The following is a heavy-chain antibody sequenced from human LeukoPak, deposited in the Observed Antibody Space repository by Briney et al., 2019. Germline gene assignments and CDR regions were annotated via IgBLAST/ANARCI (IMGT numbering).Heavy chain of an antibody. V-gene: IGHV4-39*07. CDR1: GGSISSSSYY. Sequence: PSETLSLTCTVSGGSISSSSYYWGWIRQPPGKGLEWIGSIYYSGSTYYNPSLKSRVTISVDTSKNQFSLKLSSVTAADTAVYYCAREAGEPNWFDPWGQGTLVTVSS. CDR3: AREAGEPNWFDP. CDR2: IYYSGST. D-gene: IGHD4-17*01. J-gene: IGHJ5*02.